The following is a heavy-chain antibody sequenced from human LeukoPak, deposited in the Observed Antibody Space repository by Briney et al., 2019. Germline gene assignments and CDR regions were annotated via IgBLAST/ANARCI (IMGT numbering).Heavy chain of an antibody. CDR3: ARDYYGSGSYFHKKNWFDP. CDR1: GFTFSSYA. Sequence: GGSPRLSCAASGFTFSSYAMHWVRQAPGKGLEWVAVISYDGSNKYYADSVKGRFTISRDNSKNTLYLQMNSLRAEDTAVYYCARDYYGSGSYFHKKNWFDPWGQGTLVTVSS. D-gene: IGHD3-10*01. J-gene: IGHJ5*02. CDR2: ISYDGSNK. V-gene: IGHV3-30*04.